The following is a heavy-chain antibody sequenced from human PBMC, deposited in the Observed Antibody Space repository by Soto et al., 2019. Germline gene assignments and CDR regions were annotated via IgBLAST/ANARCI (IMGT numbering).Heavy chain of an antibody. Sequence: PSETLSLTCTVSGGSISSGGYYWSWIRQHPGKGLEWIGYIYYSGSTYYNPSLKSRVTISVDTSKNQFSLKLSSVTAADTAVYYCARDLYGSGSYYYYYYGMDVWGQGTTVTSP. CDR1: GGSISSGGYY. V-gene: IGHV4-31*03. CDR3: ARDLYGSGSYYYYYYGMDV. D-gene: IGHD3-10*01. CDR2: IYYSGST. J-gene: IGHJ6*02.